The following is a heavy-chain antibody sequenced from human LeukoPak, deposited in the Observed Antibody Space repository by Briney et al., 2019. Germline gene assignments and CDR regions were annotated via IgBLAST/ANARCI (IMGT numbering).Heavy chain of an antibody. CDR3: AKGTTYLGAIGGYAFDI. Sequence: GGSLRLSCAASGFTFSSYAMSWVRQAPGKGLEWVSAISGSGGSTYYADSVKGRFTISRDNSKNTLYLQMNSLRAEDTAVYYCAKGTTYLGAIGGYAFDIWGQGTMVTVSS. CDR2: ISGSGGST. J-gene: IGHJ3*02. CDR1: GFTFSSYA. D-gene: IGHD1-26*01. V-gene: IGHV3-23*01.